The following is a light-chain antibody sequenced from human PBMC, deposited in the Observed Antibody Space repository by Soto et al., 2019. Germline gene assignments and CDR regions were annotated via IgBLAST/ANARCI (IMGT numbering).Light chain of an antibody. CDR1: QEISNH. Sequence: DIQMTQSPSSLSASVGDRVTITCRASQEISNHLAWFQQKPGQPPKPLIYDASSLQSGVPSKFSGSGSGTDFTLTISSLQPEDFATYYCQQYHNSPVTFGGGTKVEIK. CDR2: DAS. J-gene: IGKJ4*01. CDR3: QQYHNSPVT. V-gene: IGKV1-16*02.